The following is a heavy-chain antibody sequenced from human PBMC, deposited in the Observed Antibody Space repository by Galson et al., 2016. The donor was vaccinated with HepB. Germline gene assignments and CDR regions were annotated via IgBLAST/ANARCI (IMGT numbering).Heavy chain of an antibody. CDR2: INWSGAST. J-gene: IGHJ4*02. CDR1: GFTFDDHA. CDR3: ARADGSGNYGGFDY. Sequence: SLRLSCAVSGFTFDDHAMAWVRQGPGKGLEWVSGINWSGASTGYADSVKGRLTISRDNAKNSLYLQMNNLRAEDTALYYCARADGSGNYGGFDYWGQGTVVIVSS. D-gene: IGHD3-10*01. V-gene: IGHV3-20*04.